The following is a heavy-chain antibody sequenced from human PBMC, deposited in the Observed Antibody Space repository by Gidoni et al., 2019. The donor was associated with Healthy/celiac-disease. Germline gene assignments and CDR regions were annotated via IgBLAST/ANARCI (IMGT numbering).Heavy chain of an antibody. J-gene: IGHJ4*02. D-gene: IGHD3-10*01. CDR3: ARLSGLRARGSGSYPSDY. CDR2: IYYSGST. V-gene: IGHV4-39*01. CDR1: GGSISSSSYY. Sequence: QLQLQESGPGLVKPSETLSLTCTVSGGSISSSSYYWGWIRQPPGKGLEWIGSIYYSGSTYYNPSLKSRVTISVDTSKNQFSLKLSSVTAADTAVYYCARLSGLRARGSGSYPSDYWGQGTLVTVSS.